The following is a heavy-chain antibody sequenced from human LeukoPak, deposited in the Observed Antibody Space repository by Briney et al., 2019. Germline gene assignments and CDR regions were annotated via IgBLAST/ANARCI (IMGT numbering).Heavy chain of an antibody. CDR1: GGSISSSSYY. Sequence: TSETLSLTCTVSGGSISSSSYYWGWIRQPPGKGLEWIGSIYYSGSTYYNPSLKSRVTISVDTSKNQFSLKLSSVTAADTAVYYCARQGIAAAGRKPFDYWGQGTLVTVTS. CDR2: IYYSGST. CDR3: ARQGIAAAGRKPFDY. V-gene: IGHV4-39*01. D-gene: IGHD6-13*01. J-gene: IGHJ4*02.